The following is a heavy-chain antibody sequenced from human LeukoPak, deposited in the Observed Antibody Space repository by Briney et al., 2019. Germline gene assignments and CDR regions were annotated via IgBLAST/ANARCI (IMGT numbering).Heavy chain of an antibody. CDR2: ISPRNGNI. D-gene: IGHD6-19*01. CDR1: GYTFTNYG. CDR3: ARGSSGTFWDYFEY. J-gene: IGHJ4*02. V-gene: IGHV1-18*01. Sequence: ASVKVSCKASGYTFTNYGLSWVRQAPGQGLEWMGWISPRNGNINYPQKLQGRVTLTTDTSTNTAYMELRSLRSDDTAVYYCARGSSGTFWDYFEYWGQGTLVTVSS.